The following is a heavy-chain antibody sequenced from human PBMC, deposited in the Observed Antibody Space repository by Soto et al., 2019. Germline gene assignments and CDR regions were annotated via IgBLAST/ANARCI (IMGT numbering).Heavy chain of an antibody. V-gene: IGHV3-13*01. J-gene: IGHJ3*02. CDR2: IGTAGDT. CDR1: GFTFSSYD. Sequence: GGSLRLSCAASGFTFSSYDMHWVRQATGKGLEWVSAIGTAGDTYYPGSVKGRFTISRENAKNSLFLQMNNLRAGDTAVYYCARGHARVVPPNEKAFDIWGQGTTVTVSS. D-gene: IGHD2-15*01. CDR3: ARGHARVVPPNEKAFDI.